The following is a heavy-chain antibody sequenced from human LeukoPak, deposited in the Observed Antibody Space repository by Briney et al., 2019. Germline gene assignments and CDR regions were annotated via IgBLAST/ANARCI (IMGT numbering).Heavy chain of an antibody. J-gene: IGHJ4*02. Sequence: GGSLRLSCAASGFTFRTYTMNWVRQAPGKGLEWGANIKEDGSEKYYVDSVKGRFTISRDNAKNSLYLQMNSLRAEDTSVYYCAKGGRDGYNCVYWGQGTLVTVSS. V-gene: IGHV3-7*01. CDR3: AKGGRDGYNCVY. CDR1: GFTFRTYT. CDR2: IKEDGSEK. D-gene: IGHD5-24*01.